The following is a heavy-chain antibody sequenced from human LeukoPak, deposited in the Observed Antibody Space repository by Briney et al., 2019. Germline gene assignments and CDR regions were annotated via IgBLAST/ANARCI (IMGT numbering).Heavy chain of an antibody. CDR1: GFTFSGYY. CDR2: ISSSSSYT. D-gene: IGHD3/OR15-3a*01. J-gene: IGHJ4*02. Sequence: GGSLRLSCAASGFTFSGYYMSWIRQAPGKGLEWVSYISSSSSYTNYADSVKGRFTISRDNAKNSLYLQMNSLRAEDTAVYYCARDDFLAGYYRGYFDYWGQGTLATVSS. V-gene: IGHV3-11*05. CDR3: ARDDFLAGYYRGYFDY.